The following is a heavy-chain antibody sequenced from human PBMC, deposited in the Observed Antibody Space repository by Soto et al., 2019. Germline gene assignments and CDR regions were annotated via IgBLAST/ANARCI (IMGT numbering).Heavy chain of an antibody. CDR3: AHRLGSADASDI. CDR2: IYWDDDK. V-gene: IGHV2-5*02. J-gene: IGHJ3*02. Sequence: QITLKESGPTLVKPTQTLTLTCTFSGFSLSSSGVGVGWIRQPPGKALEWLALIYWDDDKRYSPSLKSRLTITKDTSKNQVVLTMTNMDPVDTATYYCAHRLGSADASDIWGQGTMVTVSS. CDR1: GFSLSSSGVG.